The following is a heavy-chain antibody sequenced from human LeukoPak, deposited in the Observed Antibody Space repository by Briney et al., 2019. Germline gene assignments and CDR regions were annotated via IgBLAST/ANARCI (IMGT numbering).Heavy chain of an antibody. D-gene: IGHD6-13*01. CDR3: ARHSTSSTTDAFDI. J-gene: IGHJ3*02. CDR1: GYSISSGYY. Sequence: SETLSLTCAVSGYSISSGYYWGWIRQPPGKGLEWIGSIYHSGSTYYNPSIKSRVTISVDTSKNQFSLKLSSVTAADTAVYYCARHSTSSTTDAFDIWGQGTMVTVSS. CDR2: IYHSGST. V-gene: IGHV4-38-2*01.